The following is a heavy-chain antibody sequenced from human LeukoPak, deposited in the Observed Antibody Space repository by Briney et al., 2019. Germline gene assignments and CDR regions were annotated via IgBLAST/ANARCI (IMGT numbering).Heavy chain of an antibody. D-gene: IGHD2-2*01. V-gene: IGHV1-2*02. CDR1: GYTFTGYY. J-gene: IGHJ6*03. CDR3: ATLGASDRYCSSTSCYLTLYYYYMDV. CDR2: INPNSGGT. Sequence: ASVKVSCKASGYTFTGYYMHWVRQAPGQGLEWMGWINPNSGGTNYAQKFQGRVTMTRDTSISTAYMELSRLRSDDTAVYYCATLGASDRYCSSTSCYLTLYYYYMDVWGKGTTVTVSS.